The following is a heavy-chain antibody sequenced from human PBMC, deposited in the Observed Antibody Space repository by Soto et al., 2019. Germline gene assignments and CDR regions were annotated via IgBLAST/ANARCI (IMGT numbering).Heavy chain of an antibody. CDR2: IYSGGST. CDR1: GFTVSSNY. V-gene: IGHV3-53*01. Sequence: GGSLRLSCAASGFTVSSNYMSWVRQAPGKGLEWVSVIYSGGSTYYADSVKGRFTISRDNSKNTLYLQMNSLRAEDTAVYYCARERPLGYYVMDVWGQGTTVTVSS. J-gene: IGHJ6*02. CDR3: ARERPLGYYVMDV. D-gene: IGHD1-1*01.